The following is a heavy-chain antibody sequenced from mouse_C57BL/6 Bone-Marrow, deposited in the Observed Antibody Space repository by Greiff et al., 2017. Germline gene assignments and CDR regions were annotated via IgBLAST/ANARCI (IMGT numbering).Heavy chain of an antibody. CDR2: ISSGSSTI. J-gene: IGHJ3*01. V-gene: IGHV5-17*01. Sequence: EVKVEESGGGLVKPGGSLKLSCAASGFTFSDYGMHWVRQAPEKGLEWVAYISSGSSTIYYADTVKGRFTISRDNAKNTLFLQMTSLRSEDTAVYYCARGKPAWFAYWGQGTLVTVSA. CDR1: GFTFSDYG. CDR3: ARGKPAWFAY.